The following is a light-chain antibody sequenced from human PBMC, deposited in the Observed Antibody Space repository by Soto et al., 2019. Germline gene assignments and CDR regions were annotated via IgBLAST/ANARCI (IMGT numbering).Light chain of an antibody. V-gene: IGKV1-12*01. CDR2: DAS. CDR1: QGISSW. J-gene: IGKJ3*01. Sequence: DIQMTQSPSSVSASVGDRVTITCRASQGISSWLAWYQQKPGKAPNLLIYDASSLQTGVPSRFSGRGSGTDFTFTISSLQPEDFATYYCQHYANYPITFGPGTKLDL. CDR3: QHYANYPIT.